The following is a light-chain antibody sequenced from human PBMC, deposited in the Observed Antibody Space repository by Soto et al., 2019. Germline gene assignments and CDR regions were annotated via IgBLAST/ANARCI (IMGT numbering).Light chain of an antibody. CDR3: QQSNNWPYT. V-gene: IGKV3-15*01. CDR2: GSS. J-gene: IGKJ2*01. CDR1: QSVSDN. Sequence: EIVMTQSPATLSVSPGERATLSCRASQSVSDNLAWYQQKPGQAPRLLIYGSSTRATGIPARFSVSGSGTEFTLNISSLQSEDFAVYYCQQSNNWPYTFGQGTKLDIK.